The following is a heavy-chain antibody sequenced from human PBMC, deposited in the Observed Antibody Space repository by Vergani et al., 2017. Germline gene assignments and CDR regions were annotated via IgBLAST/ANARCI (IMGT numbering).Heavy chain of an antibody. CDR3: ARPGSSEMVPFDY. D-gene: IGHD5-12*01. J-gene: IGHJ4*02. Sequence: QLQLQESGPGLVKPSETLSLTCTVSGGSISSSSYYWGWIRQPPGKGLEWIGSIYYSRSTYYNPSLKSRVTISVDTSKNQFSLKLSSVTAADTAVYYCARPGSSEMVPFDYWGQGALVTVSS. V-gene: IGHV4-39*01. CDR1: GGSISSSSYY. CDR2: IYYSRST.